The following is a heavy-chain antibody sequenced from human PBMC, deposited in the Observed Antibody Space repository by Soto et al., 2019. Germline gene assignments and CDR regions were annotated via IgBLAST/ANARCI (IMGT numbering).Heavy chain of an antibody. J-gene: IGHJ6*02. CDR1: GGTFSGHA. V-gene: IGHV1-69*13. Sequence: VQVSCKTSGGTFSGHANSLVRQAPGQGVEWMGGIIPVFGTANYAQKFQGRVTITADESTSTAHMELSNLRSEDTAVYYCARDGIINIWPYYFGMDVWGQGTTVTLSS. CDR3: ARDGIINIWPYYFGMDV. CDR2: IIPVFGTA. D-gene: IGHD3-9*01.